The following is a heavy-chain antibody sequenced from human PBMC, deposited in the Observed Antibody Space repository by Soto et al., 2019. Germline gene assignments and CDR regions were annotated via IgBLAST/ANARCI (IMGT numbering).Heavy chain of an antibody. D-gene: IGHD2-15*01. V-gene: IGHV1-18*01. J-gene: IGHJ4*02. CDR2: ISAYNGNT. Sequence: ASVKVSCKASGYTFTSYGISWVRQAPGQGLEWMGWISAYNGNTNYAQKLQGRVTMTTDTSTSTAYMELRSLRSDDTAVYYCAREGVCSGGSCYSVDFDYWGQGTLVTVSS. CDR3: AREGVCSGGSCYSVDFDY. CDR1: GYTFTSYG.